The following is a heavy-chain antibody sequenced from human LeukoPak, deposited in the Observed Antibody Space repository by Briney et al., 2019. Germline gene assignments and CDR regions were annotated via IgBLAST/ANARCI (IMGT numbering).Heavy chain of an antibody. Sequence: ASVKVSCKASGYTFTGYYMHWVRQAPGQGLEWMGWINPNSGGTNYAQKFQGRVTMARDTSISTAYMELSRLRSDDTAVYYCASEHGIVVVITEGRNWFDPWGQGTLVTVSS. J-gene: IGHJ5*02. V-gene: IGHV1-2*02. CDR2: INPNSGGT. CDR3: ASEHGIVVVITEGRNWFDP. CDR1: GYTFTGYY. D-gene: IGHD3-22*01.